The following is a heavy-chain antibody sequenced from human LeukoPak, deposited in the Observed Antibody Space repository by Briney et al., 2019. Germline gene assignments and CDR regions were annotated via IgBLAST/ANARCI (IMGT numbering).Heavy chain of an antibody. Sequence: SETLSLTCSVFGGSMSHYYWNWVRQSPGKGLEWIGYISYSGDAKYSPSLQSRGTISADTSKNQFSLQLGSVTAADTAVYYCARGYDFWSGYDYWGQGTLVTASS. CDR1: GGSMSHYY. CDR3: ARGYDFWSGYDY. D-gene: IGHD3-3*01. CDR2: ISYSGDA. V-gene: IGHV4-59*01. J-gene: IGHJ4*02.